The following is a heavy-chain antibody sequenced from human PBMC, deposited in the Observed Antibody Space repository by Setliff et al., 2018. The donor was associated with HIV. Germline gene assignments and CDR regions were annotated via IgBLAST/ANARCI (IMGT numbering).Heavy chain of an antibody. CDR1: GDSISASGPGYY. CDR2: VYYSGST. D-gene: IGHD2-15*01. V-gene: IGHV4-39*01. CDR3: ARRPIKGYGPFDS. J-gene: IGHJ4*02. Sequence: SETLSLTCTVSGDSISASGPGYYWGWVRQPPGGGLEWIGSVYYSGSTYYNPSLKSRVTISVDTSKNQLSLRLTSMTAADTAVYYCARRPIKGYGPFDSWGPGTLVTVSS.